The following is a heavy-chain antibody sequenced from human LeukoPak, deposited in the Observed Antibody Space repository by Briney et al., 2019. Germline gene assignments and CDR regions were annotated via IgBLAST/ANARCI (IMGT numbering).Heavy chain of an antibody. J-gene: IGHJ4*02. Sequence: GSLRLSCAASGFTFSSYWMSWVRQAPGKGLEWVANIKQGGSEKYYVDSVKGRFTISRDNAKNSLYLQMNSLRAEDTAVYYCARDHSIRRCDYWGQGTLVTVSS. CDR1: GFTFSSYW. V-gene: IGHV3-7*01. CDR3: ARDHSIRRCDY. D-gene: IGHD2/OR15-2a*01. CDR2: IKQGGSEK.